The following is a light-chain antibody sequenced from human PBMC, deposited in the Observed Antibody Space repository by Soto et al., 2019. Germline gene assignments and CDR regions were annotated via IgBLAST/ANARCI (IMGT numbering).Light chain of an antibody. CDR3: QVWDSGSDHVV. V-gene: IGLV3-21*04. CDR2: YDR. Sequence: SYELTQPPSVSVAPGKTARITCGESDIGSKSVNCYQQKPGQAPVLVIYYDRHRPSGIPERFSGSNSGNTATLTISRVEAGDEADYYCQVWDSGSDHVVFGGGTKVTVL. CDR1: DIGSKS. J-gene: IGLJ2*01.